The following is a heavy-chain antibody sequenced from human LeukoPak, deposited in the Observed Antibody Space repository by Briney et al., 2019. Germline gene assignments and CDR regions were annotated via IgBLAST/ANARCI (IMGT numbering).Heavy chain of an antibody. V-gene: IGHV3-21*01. Sequence: GGSLRLSCAASGFTFSSYSMNWVRQAPGKGLEWVSFISTSSSYIYYADSLKGRFTISRDNAKKSLYLQINSLRAEDTAVYYCARGCSSTSCYIGYYYMDVWGKGTTVTVSS. D-gene: IGHD2-2*02. CDR3: ARGCSSTSCYIGYYYMDV. CDR2: ISTSSSYI. J-gene: IGHJ6*03. CDR1: GFTFSSYS.